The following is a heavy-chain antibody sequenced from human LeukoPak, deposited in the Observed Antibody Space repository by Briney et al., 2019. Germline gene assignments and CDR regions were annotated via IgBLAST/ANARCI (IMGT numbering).Heavy chain of an antibody. Sequence: PGGSLRLSCAASGFTFSSYAMSWVRQAPGEGLEWVSSISGSGGSTYYANSVKGRFTISRDNSKNTLFLQMNSLRVEDTAVYYCAKDFVTGTIPFDYWGQGTLVTVSS. CDR3: AKDFVTGTIPFDY. V-gene: IGHV3-23*01. D-gene: IGHD1-20*01. CDR1: GFTFSSYA. J-gene: IGHJ4*02. CDR2: ISGSGGST.